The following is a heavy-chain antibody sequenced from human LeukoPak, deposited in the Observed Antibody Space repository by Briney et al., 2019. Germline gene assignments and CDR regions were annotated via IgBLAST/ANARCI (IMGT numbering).Heavy chain of an antibody. D-gene: IGHD2-15*01. V-gene: IGHV3-30-3*01. CDR1: GFSFSSYS. CDR2: MSVNGVNK. CDR3: VRESCSGGSCTYDPFDI. J-gene: IGHJ3*02. Sequence: PGTSLRLSCVASGFSFSSYSIHWVRRVPGKGLEWVAVMSVNGVNKYYADSVRSRFTVSRDISKNTQFLQMNSLRFEDTAVYFCVRESCSGGSCTYDPFDIWGHGTMVTVST.